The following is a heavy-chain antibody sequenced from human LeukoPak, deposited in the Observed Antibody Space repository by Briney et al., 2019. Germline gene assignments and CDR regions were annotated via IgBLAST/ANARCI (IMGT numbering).Heavy chain of an antibody. CDR2: INCNGGGT. V-gene: IGHV1-2*06. CDR3: ARDYGPYPGCSWFDP. CDR1: AYAFTGYY. D-gene: IGHD2-21*01. J-gene: IGHJ5*02. Sequence: ASAKVSCKASAYAFTGYYIHWVRQAPGQGLEWMGRINCNGGGTSYAQKFQGRVTMTRDTSISTAYMELDRLTSDDTAVYYCARDYGPYPGCSWFDPWGQGTLVTVSS.